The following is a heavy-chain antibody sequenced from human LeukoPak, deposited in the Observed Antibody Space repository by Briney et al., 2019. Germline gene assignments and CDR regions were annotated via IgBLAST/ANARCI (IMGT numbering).Heavy chain of an antibody. J-gene: IGHJ3*02. D-gene: IGHD3-10*01. Sequence: GGSLRLPCAASGFTFSSYAMTWARQAPGKGLEWVSGISGSGGSTYYADSVKGRFTISRDNAKNSLSLQMNSLRAEDTAVYYCARIAMVWGIIIDAFDNWGQGTMVTVSS. CDR2: ISGSGGST. CDR1: GFTFSSYA. V-gene: IGHV3-23*01. CDR3: ARIAMVWGIIIDAFDN.